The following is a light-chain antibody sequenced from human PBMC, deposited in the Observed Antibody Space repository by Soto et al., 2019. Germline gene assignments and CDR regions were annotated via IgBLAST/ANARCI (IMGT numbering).Light chain of an antibody. CDR3: LLSYGGAGRV. J-gene: IGLJ3*02. CDR1: TGAVTGGHY. Sequence: QAVVTQEPSLTVSPGGTVTLTCGSSTGAVTGGHYPYWFQQKPGQAPRTLIYDTSNKHSWTPARFSGSLLGGKAALTLSGAQPEDEAEYYCLLSYGGAGRVFGGGTKLTVL. CDR2: DTS. V-gene: IGLV7-46*01.